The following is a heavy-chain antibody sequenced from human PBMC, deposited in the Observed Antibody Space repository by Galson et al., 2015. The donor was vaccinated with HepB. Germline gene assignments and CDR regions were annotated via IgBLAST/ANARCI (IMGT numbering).Heavy chain of an antibody. V-gene: IGHV3-30*04. CDR1: GFTFRTYT. D-gene: IGHD2-21*01. J-gene: IGHJ5*01. Sequence: ALRLSCAASGFTFRTYTFHWFRQAQGKGLERVALISSDGSKHNYAECARGRFTISRDNSWNTVYLQMSSLRPEDTAVYYCARAENCGGGECWVVDSWGLGTLVTVSS. CDR3: ARAENCGGGECWVVDS. CDR2: ISSDGSKH.